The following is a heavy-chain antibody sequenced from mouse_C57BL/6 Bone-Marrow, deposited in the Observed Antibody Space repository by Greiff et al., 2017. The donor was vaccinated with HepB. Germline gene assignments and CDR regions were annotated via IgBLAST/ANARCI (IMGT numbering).Heavy chain of an antibody. V-gene: IGHV1-72*01. D-gene: IGHD2-2*01. CDR2: IFPNSGGT. CDR1: GYTFTSYW. J-gene: IGHJ2*01. CDR3: VGYGYDGFDY. Sequence: QVQLQQPGAELVKPGASVKLSCKASGYTFTSYWMHWVKQRPGQGLEWIGRIFPNSGGTKYNEKFKGKATLTVDKPSSTAYMQLSSLTSEDSAVYCGVGYGYDGFDYWGQGTTLTVSS.